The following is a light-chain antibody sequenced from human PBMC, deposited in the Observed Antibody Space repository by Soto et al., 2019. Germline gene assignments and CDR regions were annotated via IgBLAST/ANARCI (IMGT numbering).Light chain of an antibody. CDR1: QGSDRW. CDR2: GGS. CDR3: QQSKSFPLT. V-gene: IGKV1-12*01. Sequence: DFQGTQSPSSRSASVGHRVISTCRASQGSDRWLAWYQRNRGEAPKVLIYGGSSLLCGDPYRFSGSRYGPDFPLPITSLQPEALATYYCQQSKSFPLTLGGGTTV. J-gene: IGKJ4*01.